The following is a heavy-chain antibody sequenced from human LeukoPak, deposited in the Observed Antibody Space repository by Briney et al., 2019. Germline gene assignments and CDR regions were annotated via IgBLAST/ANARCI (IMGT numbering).Heavy chain of an antibody. J-gene: IGHJ2*01. CDR1: GGSFNNYY. V-gene: IGHV4-59*01. Sequence: SETLSLTCTVSGGSFNNYYWSWIRQSPGKGLEWVGHVYYSGSNNYNPSLKSRITISVDRSENQCSLKLSSVTAADTAVYYCARVSGMGWYFDLWGRGTLVTVSS. D-gene: IGHD5-24*01. CDR3: ARVSGMGWYFDL. CDR2: VYYSGSN.